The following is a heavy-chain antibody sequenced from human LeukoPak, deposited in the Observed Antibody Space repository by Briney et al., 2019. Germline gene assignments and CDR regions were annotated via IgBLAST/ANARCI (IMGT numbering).Heavy chain of an antibody. CDR2: ISSSGSTI. CDR3: ARGASCYSCYYYYMDV. J-gene: IGHJ6*03. V-gene: IGHV3-11*04. Sequence: GGSLRLSCAASGFTFSDYYMSWIRQAPGKGLEWVSYISSSGSTIYYADSVKGRFTISRDNAKNSLYLQMNSLRAEDTAVYYCARGASCYSCYYYYMDVWGKGTTVTVSS. D-gene: IGHD2-15*01. CDR1: GFTFSDYY.